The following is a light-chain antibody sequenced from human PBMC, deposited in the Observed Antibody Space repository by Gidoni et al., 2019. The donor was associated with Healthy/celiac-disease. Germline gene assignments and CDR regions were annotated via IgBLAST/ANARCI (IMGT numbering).Light chain of an antibody. CDR2: DAS. V-gene: IGKV3-11*01. CDR3: QQRSNWPRFT. CDR1: QSVSSY. Sequence: EIVLTQSPATLSLSPGERATLSCRASQSVSSYLAWYQQKPGQATRLLIYDASNRATGIPARFSGSGSGTDFTITISSLEPEDFAVYYCQQRSNWPRFTFGPGTKVDIK. J-gene: IGKJ3*01.